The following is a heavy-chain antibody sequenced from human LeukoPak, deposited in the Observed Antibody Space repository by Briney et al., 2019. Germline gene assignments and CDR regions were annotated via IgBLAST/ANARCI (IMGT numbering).Heavy chain of an antibody. CDR1: GGSFSGYY. Sequence: SETLSLTCAVYGGSFSGYYWSWIRQPAGKGLEWIGRIYTSGSTNYNPSLKSRVTMSVDTSKNQFSLKLSSVTAADTAVYYCARGIAGILDYWGQGTLVTVSS. CDR2: IYTSGST. V-gene: IGHV4-59*10. D-gene: IGHD2-21*01. J-gene: IGHJ4*02. CDR3: ARGIAGILDY.